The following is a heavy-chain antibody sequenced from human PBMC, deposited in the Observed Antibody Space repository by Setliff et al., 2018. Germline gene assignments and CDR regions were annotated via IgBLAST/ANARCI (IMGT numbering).Heavy chain of an antibody. Sequence: SETLSLTCSVSGVSVSGYFWSWIRQPPGKPLEWIGYISYSGSTNYNPSPKTRVSISEDTSRNQISLRLLSVSAADTAVYFCARDGAGHTESWKGHFGYWGQGTEVTVSS. CDR3: ARDGAGHTESWKGHFGY. D-gene: IGHD1-1*01. J-gene: IGHJ4*02. CDR2: ISYSGST. V-gene: IGHV4-59*02. CDR1: GVSVSGYF.